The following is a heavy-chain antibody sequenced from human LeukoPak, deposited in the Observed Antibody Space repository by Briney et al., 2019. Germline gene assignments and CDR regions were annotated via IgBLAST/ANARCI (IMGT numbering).Heavy chain of an antibody. CDR3: ARVTMGATTLNYYYFFMDV. Sequence: GGSLRLSCVGSGFAFNAYTITWVRQAPGKGLEWVSSITSTSAYRQYGDSVRGRSTISRDNTKNSVYLQMDSLGAEDTAVYHCARVTMGATTLNYYYFFMDVWGKGTTVTVSS. V-gene: IGHV3-21*01. D-gene: IGHD1-26*01. CDR1: GFAFNAYT. J-gene: IGHJ6*03. CDR2: ITSTSAYR.